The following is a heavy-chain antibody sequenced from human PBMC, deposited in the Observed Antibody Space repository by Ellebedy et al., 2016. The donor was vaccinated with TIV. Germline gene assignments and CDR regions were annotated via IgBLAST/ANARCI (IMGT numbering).Heavy chain of an antibody. CDR1: GGSFSGYY. CDR2: INHSGST. J-gene: IGHJ5*02. Sequence: SETLSLXCAVYGGSFSGYYWSWIRQPPGKGLEWIGEINHSGSTNYNPSLKSRVTISVDTSKNQFSLKLSSVTAADTAVYYCARVNGITGTTFDPWGQGTLVTVSS. V-gene: IGHV4-34*01. CDR3: ARVNGITGTTFDP. D-gene: IGHD1-7*01.